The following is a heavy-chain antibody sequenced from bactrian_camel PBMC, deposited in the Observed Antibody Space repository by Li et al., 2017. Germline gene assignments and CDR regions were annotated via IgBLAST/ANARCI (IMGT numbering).Heavy chain of an antibody. J-gene: IGHJ4*01. CDR1: GFAFTSHT. V-gene: IGHV3-2*01. CDR3: TKDRSYGTRNWVQST. Sequence: VQLVESGGGLVQPGGSLRLSCVASGFAFTSHTMGWIRQAPGKGLEWVSTISKTGTYTYYADSVKGRFTISRDNAKNTLYLQLNSLTREDSAMYYCTKDRSYGTRNWVQSTRGQGTQVTVS. D-gene: IGHD3*01. CDR2: ISKTGTYT.